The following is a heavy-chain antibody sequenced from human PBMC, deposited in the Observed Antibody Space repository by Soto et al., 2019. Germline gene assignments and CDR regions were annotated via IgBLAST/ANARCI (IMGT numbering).Heavy chain of an antibody. CDR3: ARDSGYGDPFDY. Sequence: SETLALTCTVSGGSISSSSYFWSWIRQPPGKGLEWIGYIFYSGNTNYKPSLRSRVTISVDTSKNQFSLRLNSVTAADTAVYYCARDSGYGDPFDYWGQGTLVTVSS. D-gene: IGHD4-17*01. CDR1: GGSISSSSYF. J-gene: IGHJ4*02. V-gene: IGHV4-61*01. CDR2: IFYSGNT.